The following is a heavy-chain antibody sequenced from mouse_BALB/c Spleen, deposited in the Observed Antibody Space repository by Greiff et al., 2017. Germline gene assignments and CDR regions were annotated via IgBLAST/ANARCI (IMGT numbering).Heavy chain of an antibody. D-gene: IGHD2-1*01. CDR3: ASYYLSWFAD. Sequence: QVQLKQSGAELAKPGASVKMSCKASGYTFTSYWMHWVKQRPGQGLEWIGYINPSTGYTEYNQKFKDKATLTADKSSSTAYMQLSSLTSEDSAVYYCASYYLSWFADWGQGTLVTVSA. V-gene: IGHV1-7*01. J-gene: IGHJ3*01. CDR2: INPSTGYT. CDR1: GYTFTSYW.